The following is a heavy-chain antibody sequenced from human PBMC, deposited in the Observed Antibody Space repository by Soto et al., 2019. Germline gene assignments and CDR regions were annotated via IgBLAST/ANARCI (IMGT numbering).Heavy chain of an antibody. D-gene: IGHD2-15*01. V-gene: IGHV4-39*01. CDR2: MFYSGLT. Sequence: SETLSLTCSVSGYSVTSSDYYWAWVRQPPGKGLEWIGSMFYSGLTYYNPSLKSRVTLSVDTSKNQFSVRLNSVTAADTAVYYCAPLSVSLSGPYGIHVWGQGTTVTVSS. CDR1: GYSVTSSDYY. CDR3: APLSVSLSGPYGIHV. J-gene: IGHJ6*02.